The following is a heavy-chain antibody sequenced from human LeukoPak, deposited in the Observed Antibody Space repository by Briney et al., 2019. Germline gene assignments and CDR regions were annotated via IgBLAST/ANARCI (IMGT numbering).Heavy chain of an antibody. CDR3: ARAKQLWLPDYFDY. Sequence: SETLSLTCTVSGYSISSGYYWGWIRQPPGKGLEWIGSIYHSGSTYYNPSLKSRVTISVDTSKNQFSLKLSSVTAADTAVYYCARAKQLWLPDYFDYWGQGTLVTVSP. CDR2: IYHSGST. J-gene: IGHJ4*02. CDR1: GYSISSGYY. D-gene: IGHD5-18*01. V-gene: IGHV4-38-2*02.